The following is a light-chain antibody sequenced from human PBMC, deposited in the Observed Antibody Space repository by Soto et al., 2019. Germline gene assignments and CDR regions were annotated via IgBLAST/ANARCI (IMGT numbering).Light chain of an antibody. Sequence: QTVVTQSPSASASLVASVKLTCTLSSGHSSYDIAWHQQQPEKGPRYLMKLDSDGSHSRGDGIPDRFSGSSSGAERYVTISSLQSEDEADYYCQTWGPGFVLFGGGTKLTVL. J-gene: IGLJ2*01. CDR2: LDSDGSH. CDR1: SGHSSYD. V-gene: IGLV4-69*02. CDR3: QTWGPGFVL.